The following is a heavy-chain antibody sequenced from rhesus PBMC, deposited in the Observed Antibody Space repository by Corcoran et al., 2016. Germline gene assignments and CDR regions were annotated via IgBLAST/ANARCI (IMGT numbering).Heavy chain of an antibody. V-gene: IGHV4-173*01. CDR3: ARDAPHYENDYGYYYTTGLDS. J-gene: IGHJ6*01. CDR2: IAGSGGST. CDR1: GCSISSNY. D-gene: IGHD3-9*01. Sequence: QVQLQESGPGLVKPSETLSLTCAFSGCSISSNYWSWIRQPPGKGLEWIGFIAGSGGSTDSNPPLKSLVTISTDSSKNQLSLKLSSVTAADTAVYYCARDAPHYENDYGYYYTTGLDSWGQGVVVTVSS.